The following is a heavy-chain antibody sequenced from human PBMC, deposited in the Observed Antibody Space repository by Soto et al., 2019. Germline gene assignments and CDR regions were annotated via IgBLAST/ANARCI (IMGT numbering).Heavy chain of an antibody. V-gene: IGHV4-31*03. Sequence: QVQLQESGPGLVKPSQTLSLTCTVSGGSISSGGYYWSWIRQHPGKGLEWIGYIYYSGSTYYNPSRKSRVTISADTSKNQFSLKLSSVTAADTAVYYCARDKSSGDHGGFDYWGQGTLVTVSS. CDR2: IYYSGST. CDR1: GGSISSGGYY. D-gene: IGHD4-17*01. CDR3: ARDKSSGDHGGFDY. J-gene: IGHJ4*02.